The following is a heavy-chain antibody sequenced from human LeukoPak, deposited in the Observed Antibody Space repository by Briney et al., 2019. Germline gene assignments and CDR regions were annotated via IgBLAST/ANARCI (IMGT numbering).Heavy chain of an antibody. Sequence: SETLSLTCTVSGGSISSYYWSWIRQPPGKGLEWVGYIYDSGSTNYNPSLKSRVTISVDTSKNQFSLKLSSVTAADTAVYYCARGRRITIFGGWFDPWGQGTLVTVSS. D-gene: IGHD3-3*01. CDR3: ARGRRITIFGGWFDP. CDR1: GGSISSYY. CDR2: IYDSGST. V-gene: IGHV4-59*12. J-gene: IGHJ5*02.